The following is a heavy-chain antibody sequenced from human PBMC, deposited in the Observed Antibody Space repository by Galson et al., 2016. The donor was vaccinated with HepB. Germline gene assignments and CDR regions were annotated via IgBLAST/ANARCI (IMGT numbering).Heavy chain of an antibody. Sequence: SLRLSCAASGFTFSSYVMNWVRQAPGKGLEWVSTIGGRGVATYYADSVKGRFTISRDDSKNTLYLQMNSLRAEDTAVYYCAKTWFGELSHFDYWGQGTLVTVSS. J-gene: IGHJ4*02. CDR3: AKTWFGELSHFDY. D-gene: IGHD3-10*01. V-gene: IGHV3-23*01. CDR2: IGGRGVAT. CDR1: GFTFSSYV.